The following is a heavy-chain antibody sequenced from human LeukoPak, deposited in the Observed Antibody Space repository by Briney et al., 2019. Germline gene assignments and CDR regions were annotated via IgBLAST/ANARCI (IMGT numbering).Heavy chain of an antibody. CDR3: ARRIPAYYGMDV. V-gene: IGHV4-59*08. Sequence: SETLSLTCTVSGGSISSYYWRWIRQPPGKGLEWIGSVYYAGSTNYNPSLKSRLTILVDTSKNQFSLKLRSVTAADTAVYYCARRIPAYYGMDVWGQGTTVTVSS. J-gene: IGHJ6*02. CDR2: VYYAGST. CDR1: GGSISSYY.